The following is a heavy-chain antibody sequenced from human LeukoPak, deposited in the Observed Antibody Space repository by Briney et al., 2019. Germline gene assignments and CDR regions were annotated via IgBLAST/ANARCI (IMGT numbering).Heavy chain of an antibody. CDR1: GFTFSSYA. V-gene: IGHV3-48*01. Sequence: AGGSLGLSCAASGFTFSSYAMSWVRQAPGKGLEWISYISDGGTPVYYADSVEGRFTVSRDNEKNSLYLQMNSLRADDTAVYYCARDFRSSSWYIGDYWGQGAQVTVSP. J-gene: IGHJ4*02. CDR2: ISDGGTPV. CDR3: ARDFRSSSWYIGDY. D-gene: IGHD6-13*01.